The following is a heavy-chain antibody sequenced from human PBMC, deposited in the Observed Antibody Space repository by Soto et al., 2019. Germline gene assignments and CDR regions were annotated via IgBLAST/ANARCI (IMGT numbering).Heavy chain of an antibody. CDR1: GFTFSSDA. CDR2: ISGSGGST. CDR3: AKWEELRFLEWLLPPHYYYYMDV. D-gene: IGHD3-3*01. Sequence: GGSLRLSCAASGFTFSSDAMSWVRQAPGKGLEWVSAISGSGGSTYYADSVKGRFTISRDNSKNTLYLQMNSLRAEDTAVYYCAKWEELRFLEWLLPPHYYYYMDVWGKGTTVTVSS. J-gene: IGHJ6*03. V-gene: IGHV3-23*01.